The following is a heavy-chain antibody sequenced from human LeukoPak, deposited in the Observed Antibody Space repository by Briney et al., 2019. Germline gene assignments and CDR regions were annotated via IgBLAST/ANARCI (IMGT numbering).Heavy chain of an antibody. V-gene: IGHV1-69*13. CDR2: IIPIFGTA. CDR1: GGTFSSYA. Sequence: GASVKVSCKASGGTFSSYAISWVRQAPGQGLEWMGGIIPIFGTANYAQKFQGRVTITADESTSTAYMELSSLRSEDTAVYYCASGLTGSPFLNINNWFDPWGQGTLVTVSS. D-gene: IGHD3-9*01. CDR3: ASGLTGSPFLNINNWFDP. J-gene: IGHJ5*02.